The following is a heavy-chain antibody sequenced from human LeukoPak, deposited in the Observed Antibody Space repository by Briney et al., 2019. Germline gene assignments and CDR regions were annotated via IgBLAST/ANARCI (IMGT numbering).Heavy chain of an antibody. CDR2: ISVYNGET. Sequence: ASVKVSCKTFGYIFTNYGISWVRQAPGQGLEWMGWISVYNGETNYAQKLQGRVTMTRDTSTGTAHMELRSLRSDDTAVYYCASLLYSSGWYQPDRIDYWGQGTLVTVSS. J-gene: IGHJ4*02. V-gene: IGHV1-18*01. D-gene: IGHD6-19*01. CDR1: GYIFTNYG. CDR3: ASLLYSSGWYQPDRIDY.